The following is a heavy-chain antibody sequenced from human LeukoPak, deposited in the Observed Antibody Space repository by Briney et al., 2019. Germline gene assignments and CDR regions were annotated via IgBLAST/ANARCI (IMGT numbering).Heavy chain of an antibody. D-gene: IGHD1-26*01. CDR2: IYYSGST. Sequence: PSETLSLTCTVSGGSISSYYWSWIRQPPGKGLEWIGYIYYSGSTNHNPSLKSRVTISVDTSKNQFSLKLSSVTAADTAVYYCARSPSGSYSPYYYYGMDVWGQGTTVTVSS. CDR3: ARSPSGSYSPYYYYGMDV. CDR1: GGSISSYY. J-gene: IGHJ6*02. V-gene: IGHV4-59*01.